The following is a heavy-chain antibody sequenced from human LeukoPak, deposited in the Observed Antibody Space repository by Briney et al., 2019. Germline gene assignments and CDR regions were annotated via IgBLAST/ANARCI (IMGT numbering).Heavy chain of an antibody. J-gene: IGHJ5*02. CDR2: IRDTGET. CDR3: ARDRAATQHWVEYDT. D-gene: IGHD7-27*01. CDR1: EFLVSNYY. Sequence: PGGSLRLSCAASEFLVSNYYMSWVRQAPGKGLELVSLIRDTGETFYIDSVKGRFTISRDDSKNTVYLQMKRLRVEDTAVYFCARDRAATQHWVEYDTWGQGTLVTVSS. V-gene: IGHV3-66*03.